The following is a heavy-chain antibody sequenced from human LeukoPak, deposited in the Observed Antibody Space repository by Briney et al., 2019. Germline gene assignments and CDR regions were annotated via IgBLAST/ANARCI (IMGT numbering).Heavy chain of an antibody. CDR2: ISGSGGST. Sequence: GRSLRLSCAASGFTFSSYAMSWVRQAPGKGLEWVSAISGSGGSTYYADSVKGRFTISRDNSKNTLYLQMNSLRAEDTAVYYCAKDLLVVPAAMEVYMGGFDYWGQGTLVTVSS. CDR3: AKDLLVVPAAMEVYMGGFDY. CDR1: GFTFSSYA. J-gene: IGHJ4*02. D-gene: IGHD2-2*01. V-gene: IGHV3-23*01.